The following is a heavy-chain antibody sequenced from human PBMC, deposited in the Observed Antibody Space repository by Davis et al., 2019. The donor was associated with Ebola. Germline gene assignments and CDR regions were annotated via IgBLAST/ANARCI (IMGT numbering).Heavy chain of an antibody. J-gene: IGHJ3*01. CDR2: LGLSADT. V-gene: IGHV3-23*01. CDR1: GFTLSAYT. Sequence: PGGSLRLSCAASGFTLSAYTMNWVRQAPGKGLEWVSTLGLSADTYYADSVKGRFTISRGNSKNTLHLQMNSLRVEDTAIYYCAKDTSNVWFDVWGQGTMVTVSS. CDR3: AKDTSNVWFDV. D-gene: IGHD6-19*01.